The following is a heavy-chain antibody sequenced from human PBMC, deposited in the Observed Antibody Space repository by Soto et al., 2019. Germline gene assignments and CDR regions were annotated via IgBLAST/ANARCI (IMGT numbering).Heavy chain of an antibody. CDR2: IIPIFGTA. D-gene: IGHD1-1*01. J-gene: IGHJ6*02. Sequence: QVQLVQSGAEVKKPGSSVKVSCKASGGTFSSYAISWVRQAPGQGLEWMGGIIPIFGTANYAQKFQGRVKITADESTSTAYMELSSLRSEDTAVYYCASGLWNERYYYYGMDVWGQGTTVTVSS. CDR3: ASGLWNERYYYYGMDV. V-gene: IGHV1-69*01. CDR1: GGTFSSYA.